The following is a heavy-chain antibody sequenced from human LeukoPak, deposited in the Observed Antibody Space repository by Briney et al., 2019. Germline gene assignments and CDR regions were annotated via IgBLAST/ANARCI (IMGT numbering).Heavy chain of an antibody. V-gene: IGHV1-69*05. J-gene: IGHJ6*03. D-gene: IGHD4-23*01. CDR2: IIPIFGTA. CDR3: ASREPWTTVVTPGYYYYYMDV. Sequence: ASVKVSCKASGGTFSSYAISWVRQAPGQGLEWMGGIIPIFGTANYAQKFQGRVTITTDESTSTDYMELSSLRPEDTAVYYCASREPWTTVVTPGYYYYYMDVWGKGTTVTVSS. CDR1: GGTFSSYA.